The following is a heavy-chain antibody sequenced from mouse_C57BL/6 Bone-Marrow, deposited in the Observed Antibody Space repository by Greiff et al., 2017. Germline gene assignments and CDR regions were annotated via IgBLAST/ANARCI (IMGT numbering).Heavy chain of an antibody. Sequence: VQLQQPGAELVKPGASVKLSCKASGYTFTNYWMHWVKQRPGQGLEWIGMMHPNGGSPDYNEKFKSEATLSVDKSSRTASLELSRLTSEDSEVYYCARSYDYNDCTMYYWGQGTSVTVSS. CDR2: MHPNGGSP. V-gene: IGHV1-64*01. D-gene: IGHD2-4*01. CDR3: ARSYDYNDCTMYY. J-gene: IGHJ4*01. CDR1: GYTFTNYW.